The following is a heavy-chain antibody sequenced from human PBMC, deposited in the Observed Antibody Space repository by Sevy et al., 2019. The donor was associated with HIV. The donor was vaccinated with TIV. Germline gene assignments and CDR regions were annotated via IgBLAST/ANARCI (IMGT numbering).Heavy chain of an antibody. CDR2: INTNTGNP. Sequence: ASVKVSCKASGYTFITYAMNWVRQAPGQGLEWMGGINTNTGNPKYAQGFTGRFVFSLDTSVSTAYLQISSLKAEDTAVYYCARDITMVRGVPRWFDPWGQGTLVTVSS. J-gene: IGHJ5*02. CDR3: ARDITMVRGVPRWFDP. CDR1: GYTFITYA. V-gene: IGHV7-4-1*02. D-gene: IGHD3-10*01.